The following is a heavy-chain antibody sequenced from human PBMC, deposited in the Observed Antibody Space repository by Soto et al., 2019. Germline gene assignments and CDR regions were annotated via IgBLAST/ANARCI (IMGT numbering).Heavy chain of an antibody. CDR1: GFTFSSYW. D-gene: IGHD6-13*01. V-gene: IGHV3-7*01. CDR2: IKQDGSEK. CDR3: ARDSNQAAATFDY. J-gene: IGHJ4*02. Sequence: GGSLRLSCAASGFTFSSYWISWVRQAPGKGLEWVANIKQDGSEKYYVDSVKGRFTISRDNAKNSLYLQMNSLRAEDTAVYYCARDSNQAAATFDYWGQGTLVTVSS.